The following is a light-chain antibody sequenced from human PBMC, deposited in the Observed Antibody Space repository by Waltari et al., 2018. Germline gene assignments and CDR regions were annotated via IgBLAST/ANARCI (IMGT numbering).Light chain of an antibody. V-gene: IGKV1-NL1*01. CDR3: QQYSSTPWT. CDR1: HGIGNS. Sequence: DIKMTQSPSSLSASVGDRVTITCRASHGIGNSLDWYQQKPGKAPNLLLYATSRLQSGVPSRFSGSGSGTDYTLTISSLQPEDCATYYCQQYSSTPWTFGQGAKVEIK. J-gene: IGKJ1*01. CDR2: ATS.